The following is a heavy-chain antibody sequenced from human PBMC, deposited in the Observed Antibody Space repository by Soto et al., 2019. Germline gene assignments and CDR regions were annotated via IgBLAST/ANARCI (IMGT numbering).Heavy chain of an antibody. Sequence: ASVKVSCKASGYTFTSYGISWVRQAPGQGLEWMGWISAYNGNTNYAQKLQGRVTMTTDTSTSTAYMELRSLGSDDTAVYYCARQAGYCSGGSCYYYYYMDVWGKGTTVTVSS. CDR2: ISAYNGNT. V-gene: IGHV1-18*01. CDR3: ARQAGYCSGGSCYYYYYMDV. D-gene: IGHD2-15*01. J-gene: IGHJ6*03. CDR1: GYTFTSYG.